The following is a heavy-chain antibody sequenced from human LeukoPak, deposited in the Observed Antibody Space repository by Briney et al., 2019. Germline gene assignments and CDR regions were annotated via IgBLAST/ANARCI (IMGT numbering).Heavy chain of an antibody. CDR2: MYSGGST. D-gene: IGHD3-22*01. CDR1: GFTVSSNY. V-gene: IGHV3-53*01. Sequence: AGGSLRLSCAASGFTVSSNYMSWVRQAPGRGLEWVSTMYSGGSTYYADSVKGRFTISRDSSTNTLWLQINSLRAEDTAVYYCAKTSDYYFSFDYWGQGTLVTVSS. CDR3: AKTSDYYFSFDY. J-gene: IGHJ4*02.